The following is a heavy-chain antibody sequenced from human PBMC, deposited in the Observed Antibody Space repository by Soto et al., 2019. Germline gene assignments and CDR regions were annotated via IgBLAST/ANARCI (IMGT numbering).Heavy chain of an antibody. V-gene: IGHV3-30-3*01. Sequence: GGSLRLSCAASGFTFSSYAMHWVRQAPGKGLEWVAVISYDASNKYYADSVKGRFTISRDNSKNTLYLQMNSLRAEDTAVYYCARDHPFSGYDWGIDYWGQGTLVTVSS. CDR3: ARDHPFSGYDWGIDY. D-gene: IGHD5-12*01. CDR1: GFTFSSYA. J-gene: IGHJ4*02. CDR2: ISYDASNK.